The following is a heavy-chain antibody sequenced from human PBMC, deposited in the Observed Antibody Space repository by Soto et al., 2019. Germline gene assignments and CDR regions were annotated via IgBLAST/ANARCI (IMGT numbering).Heavy chain of an antibody. D-gene: IGHD3-22*01. CDR1: GFTFDGHA. J-gene: IGHJ4*02. Sequence: PGGSLRLSCGASGFTFDGHAMHRVRQAPGKGLEWVANIKEDGTAKYYLDSVKGRFTVSRDNVKNSLHLQMNSLRAEDTAMYYCTTDRGYLTFDYWGPGTLVTVSS. CDR3: TTDRGYLTFDY. V-gene: IGHV3-7*01. CDR2: IKEDGTAK.